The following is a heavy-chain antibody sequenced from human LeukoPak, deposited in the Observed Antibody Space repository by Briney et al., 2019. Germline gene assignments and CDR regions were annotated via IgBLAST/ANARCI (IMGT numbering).Heavy chain of an antibody. CDR3: TTGTSTFIAAPGRY. CDR2: FDPEAGET. CDR1: GYTLTELS. V-gene: IGHV1-24*01. D-gene: IGHD6-13*01. J-gene: IGHJ4*02. Sequence: ASVKVSCKVSGYTLTELSMHWVRQAPGKGLEWMGGFDPEAGETIYAQKFQGRVTMTEDTSTDTAYMELSSLRSEDTAVYYCTTGTSTFIAAPGRYWGQGTLVIVSS.